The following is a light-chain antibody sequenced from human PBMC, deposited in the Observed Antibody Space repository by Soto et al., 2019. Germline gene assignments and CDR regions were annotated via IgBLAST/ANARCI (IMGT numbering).Light chain of an antibody. CDR2: GAS. Sequence: EVVMSQSPATQSVSPGERATLSCRASQSVSSNLAWYRQKPGQAPRLLIYGASTRATGIPARFSGSGSGTEFTLTISSLQSEDFALYYCQQYNNWPLTFGGGTKVEIK. V-gene: IGKV3-15*01. CDR1: QSVSSN. J-gene: IGKJ4*01. CDR3: QQYNNWPLT.